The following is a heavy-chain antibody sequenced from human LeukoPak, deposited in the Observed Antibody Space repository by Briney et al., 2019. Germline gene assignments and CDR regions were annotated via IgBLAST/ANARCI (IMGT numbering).Heavy chain of an antibody. CDR3: ARDPGAAAGNLWS. Sequence: GGSLRLSCVVSGLTVSNNYMTWVRQAPGKGLEWVSLIFSGCGTYDADSVKGRFTISRDSSKNTLYLQMNSLRAEDTALYYCARDPGAAAGNLWSWGQGTLVTVSS. CDR2: IFSGCGT. D-gene: IGHD6-25*01. CDR1: GLTVSNNY. J-gene: IGHJ5*02. V-gene: IGHV3-66*01.